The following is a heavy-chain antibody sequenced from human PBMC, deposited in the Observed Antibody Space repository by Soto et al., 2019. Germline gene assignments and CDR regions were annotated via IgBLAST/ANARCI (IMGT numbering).Heavy chain of an antibody. D-gene: IGHD2-15*01. Sequence: ASVKVSCKASGFTFTGYRMHWVGQAPGQGLEWMGWINPNSGGTNYARKFQGRVTMTRDTSITTAYMELNRLKSDDTAVYYCARDGFYCSGVNCYSEVYGMEVWGQGTTDIVSS. CDR1: GFTFTGYR. J-gene: IGHJ6*01. CDR3: ARDGFYCSGVNCYSEVYGMEV. CDR2: INPNSGGT. V-gene: IGHV1-2*02.